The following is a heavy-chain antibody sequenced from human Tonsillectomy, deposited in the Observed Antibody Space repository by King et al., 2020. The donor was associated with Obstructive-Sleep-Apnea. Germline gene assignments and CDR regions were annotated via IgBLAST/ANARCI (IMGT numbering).Heavy chain of an antibody. J-gene: IGHJ3*02. CDR3: AKDRNEEWPRGDAFDI. Sequence: VQLVESGGGVVQPGRSLRLSCAASGFNFSSYGTHWVRQAPGKGLEWVTFISYDGSDKYYVDSVKGRFTITRDNSKNTLYLQMNSLRSEETAVYYCAKDRNEEWPRGDAFDIWGQGTMVTVSS. CDR1: GFNFSSYG. V-gene: IGHV3-30*18. CDR2: ISYDGSDK. D-gene: IGHD1-1*01.